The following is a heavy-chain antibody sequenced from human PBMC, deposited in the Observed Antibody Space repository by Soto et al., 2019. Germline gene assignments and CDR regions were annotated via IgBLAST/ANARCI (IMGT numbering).Heavy chain of an antibody. CDR1: GGSLSNYG. V-gene: IGHV1-69*12. Sequence: QVQLVQSGAEVKKPGSSVKVSCKASGGSLSNYGISWVRQAPGQGLEWMGAIIPVFGTPNYAQKFQDRVTITADESTTTVYMEVRSLTSEDTAVDYCARGDATKIVVTTYYAMDVWGQGTTVTVSS. J-gene: IGHJ6*02. CDR2: IIPVFGTP. CDR3: ARGDATKIVVTTYYAMDV. D-gene: IGHD3-22*01.